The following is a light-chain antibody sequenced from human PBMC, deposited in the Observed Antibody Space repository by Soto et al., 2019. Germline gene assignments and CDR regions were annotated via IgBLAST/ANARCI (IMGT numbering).Light chain of an antibody. CDR2: EVS. CDR3: SSFTSSTTYV. V-gene: IGLV2-18*02. CDR1: SSDVGSYNR. Sequence: QSVLTQPPSVSGVPGQSVPVSCTGTSSDVGSYNRVSWYQQPPGTAPKLIIYEVSNRPSGVPDRFSGSTSGNTASLTISGLQAEDEADYYCSSFTSSTTYVFGTGTKVTV. J-gene: IGLJ1*01.